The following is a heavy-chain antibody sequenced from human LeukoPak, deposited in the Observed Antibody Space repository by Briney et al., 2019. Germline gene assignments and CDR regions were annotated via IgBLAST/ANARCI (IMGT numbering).Heavy chain of an antibody. CDR1: GFTFSGYA. V-gene: IGHV3-23*01. CDR3: AKGRHYDLWSGYSNFDY. J-gene: IGHJ4*02. CDR2: ISGSGGST. D-gene: IGHD3-3*01. Sequence: PGGSLRLSCAASGFTFSGYAMSWVRPAPGKGLEWVSAISGSGGSTYYADSVKGRFTISRGNSKNTLYLQMNSLRAEDTAVYYCAKGRHYDLWSGYSNFDYWGQGTLVTVSS.